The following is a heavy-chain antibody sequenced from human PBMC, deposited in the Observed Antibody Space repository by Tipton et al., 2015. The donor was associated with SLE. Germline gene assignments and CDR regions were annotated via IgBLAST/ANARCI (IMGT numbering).Heavy chain of an antibody. CDR2: IYYSGDT. J-gene: IGHJ2*01. Sequence: TLSLTCNVSGDSISSYYWSWIRRPPGKELEWIGGIYYSGDTNYNHSLKKRVTISVDTSKTQFSLNLSTVTAADSAVYYCARDLSGATYDLWGRETLVTVSS. CDR1: GDSISSYY. V-gene: IGHV4-59*01. CDR3: ARDLSGATYDL. D-gene: IGHD3-22*01.